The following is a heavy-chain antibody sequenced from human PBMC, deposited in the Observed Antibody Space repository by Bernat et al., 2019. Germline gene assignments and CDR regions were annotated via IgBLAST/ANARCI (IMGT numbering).Heavy chain of an antibody. Sequence: QVQLVESGGGVVQPGRSLRLSCAASGFTFSSYAMHWVRQAPGKGLEWVAVISYDGSNKYYAHSVKGRFTISRDNSKNTLYLQMNSLRAEDTAVYYCARVEYSYGYGVFDYWGQGTLVTVS. V-gene: IGHV3-30-3*01. D-gene: IGHD5-18*01. CDR2: ISYDGSNK. J-gene: IGHJ4*02. CDR3: ARVEYSYGYGVFDY. CDR1: GFTFSSYA.